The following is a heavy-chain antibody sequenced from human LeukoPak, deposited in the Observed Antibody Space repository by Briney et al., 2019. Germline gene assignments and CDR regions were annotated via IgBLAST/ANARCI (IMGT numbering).Heavy chain of an antibody. CDR2: IYSGGST. V-gene: IGHV3-53*01. CDR3: ARELEGSSGYDY. D-gene: IGHD6-19*01. J-gene: IGHJ4*02. Sequence: GSLRLSCAASGFTVSSNYMSWVRQAPGKGLEWVSVIYSGGSTYYADSVKGRFTISRDNSKNTLYLQMNSLRAEDTAVYYCARELEGSSGYDYWGQGTLVTVSS. CDR1: GFTVSSNY.